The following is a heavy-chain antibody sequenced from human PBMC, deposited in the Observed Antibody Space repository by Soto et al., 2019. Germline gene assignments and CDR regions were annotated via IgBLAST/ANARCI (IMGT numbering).Heavy chain of an antibody. V-gene: IGHV2-5*01. Sequence: SGPTLVNPTQTLTLTCTFSGFSLSTSGVGVGWIRQPPGKALEWLALIYWNDDKRYSPSLKSRLTITKDTSKNQVVLTMTNMDPVDTATYYCANSLGYTSRAARQTPYYFDYWGQGTLVTVSS. J-gene: IGHJ4*02. CDR2: IYWNDDK. CDR3: ANSLGYTSRAARQTPYYFDY. CDR1: GFSLSTSGVG. D-gene: IGHD6-6*01.